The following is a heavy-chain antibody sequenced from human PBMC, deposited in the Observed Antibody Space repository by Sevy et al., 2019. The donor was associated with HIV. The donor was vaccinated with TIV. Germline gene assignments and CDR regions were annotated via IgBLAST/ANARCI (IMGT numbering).Heavy chain of an antibody. CDR1: GFTFSAYA. CDR3: AKDYYYYGSGSSRGDAFDI. D-gene: IGHD3-10*01. V-gene: IGHV3-23*01. J-gene: IGHJ3*02. Sequence: GGSLRLSCTTSGFTFSAYAMHWVRQAPGKELEWVSAMSGSGGSTYYADSVKGRFTISRDNSKNTLYLQMNSLRAEDTAVYYCAKDYYYYGSGSSRGDAFDIWGQGTMVTVSS. CDR2: MSGSGGST.